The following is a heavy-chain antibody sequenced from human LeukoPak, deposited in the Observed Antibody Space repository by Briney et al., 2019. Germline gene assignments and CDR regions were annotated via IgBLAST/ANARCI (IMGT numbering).Heavy chain of an antibody. CDR1: GYTFTGYY. J-gene: IGHJ4*02. CDR2: INLNSGGT. CDR3: ARVPPWRESGRWRFDY. V-gene: IGHV1-2*02. Sequence: ASVKVSCKASGYTFTGYYMHWVRQAPGQGLEWMGWINLNSGGTNYAQNFQGRVTMTRDTSISTAYMELSRLRSDDTAVYYCARVPPWRESGRWRFDYWGQGTLVTVSS. D-gene: IGHD1-26*01.